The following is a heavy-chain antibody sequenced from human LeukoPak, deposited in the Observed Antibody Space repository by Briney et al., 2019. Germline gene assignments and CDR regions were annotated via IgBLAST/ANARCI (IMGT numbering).Heavy chain of an antibody. Sequence: GASVKVSCKASGYTFTGYYMHWVRQAPGQGLEWMGWINPNSGGTNYAQKFQGRVTMTRDTSISTAYMELSRLRSDDTAVYYCARAGYYDFWSGYYRFGYWGQGTLVTVSP. J-gene: IGHJ4*02. V-gene: IGHV1-2*02. CDR1: GYTFTGYY. CDR3: ARAGYYDFWSGYYRFGY. D-gene: IGHD3-3*01. CDR2: INPNSGGT.